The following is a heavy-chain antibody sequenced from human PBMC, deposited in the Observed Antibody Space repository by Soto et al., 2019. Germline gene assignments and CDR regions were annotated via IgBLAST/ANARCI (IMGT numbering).Heavy chain of an antibody. J-gene: IGHJ5*02. Sequence: QVQLQESGPGLVKPSQTLSLTCTVSGGSISSGGYYWSWIRQHPGKGLEWIGYIYYSGSTYYNPSLMSRVTISVDTSKNQFSLKLSSVTAADTAVYYCARGAGYYDSSGYYPRLDWWFDPWGQGTLVTVSS. CDR3: ARGAGYYDSSGYYPRLDWWFDP. CDR2: IYYSGST. D-gene: IGHD3-22*01. CDR1: GGSISSGGYY. V-gene: IGHV4-31*03.